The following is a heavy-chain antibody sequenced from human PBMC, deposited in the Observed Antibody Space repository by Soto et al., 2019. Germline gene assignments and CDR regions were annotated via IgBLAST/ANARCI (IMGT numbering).Heavy chain of an antibody. J-gene: IGHJ4*02. D-gene: IGHD6-13*01. CDR2: IYYSGST. Sequence: SETLSLTCTVSGGSISSSSYYWGWIRQPPGKGLEWIGSIYYSGSTYYNPSLKSRVTISVDTSKNQFSLKLSSVTAADTAVYYCARPQGSSSKNWGQGTLVTVSS. V-gene: IGHV4-39*01. CDR1: GGSISSSSYY. CDR3: ARPQGSSSKN.